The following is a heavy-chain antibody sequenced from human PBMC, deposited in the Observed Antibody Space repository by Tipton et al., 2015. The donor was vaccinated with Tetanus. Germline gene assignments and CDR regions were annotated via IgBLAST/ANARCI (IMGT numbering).Heavy chain of an antibody. CDR3: ARSRGGTRDYYALAY. CDR1: GGSFSTYV. J-gene: IGHJ4*02. Sequence: QSGAEVKKPGSSVKVSCKTSGGSFSTYVTSWVRQAPGQGLEWMGGLIPTFGPPNYAQKFQGRVTITADKSTSTAYMELTNLTSEDTAVYYCARSRGGTRDYYALAYWGQGTLVAVSS. CDR2: LIPTFGPP. V-gene: IGHV1-69*06. D-gene: IGHD1-26*01.